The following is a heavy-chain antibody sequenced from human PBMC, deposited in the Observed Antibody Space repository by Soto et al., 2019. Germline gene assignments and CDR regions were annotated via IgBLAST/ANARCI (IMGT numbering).Heavy chain of an antibody. CDR2: ISAYNGNT. CDR1: GYTFTSYG. CDR3: ARVGWVFGVVIHPLNWFDP. V-gene: IGHV1-18*01. D-gene: IGHD3-3*01. J-gene: IGHJ5*02. Sequence: ASVKASCKASGYTFTSYGISWVRQAPGQGLEWMGWISAYNGNTNYAQKLQGRVTMTTDTSTSTAYMELRSLRSDDTAVYYCARVGWVFGVVIHPLNWFDPWGQGTLVTVSS.